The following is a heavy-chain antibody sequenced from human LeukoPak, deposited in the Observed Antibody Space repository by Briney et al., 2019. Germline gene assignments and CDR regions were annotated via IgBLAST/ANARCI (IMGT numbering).Heavy chain of an antibody. J-gene: IGHJ4*02. CDR3: AREIVSAVAGNFDY. D-gene: IGHD6-19*01. V-gene: IGHV3-48*03. CDR2: ISDSGSTR. Sequence: GGSLRLSCAASGFTFRSYEMNWVRHAPGKGLEGVSYISDSGSTRTYADSVKGRFTISRDNAKKSLYLEMNSLRDEDTAVYYCAREIVSAVAGNFDYWGQGTLVTVSS. CDR1: GFTFRSYE.